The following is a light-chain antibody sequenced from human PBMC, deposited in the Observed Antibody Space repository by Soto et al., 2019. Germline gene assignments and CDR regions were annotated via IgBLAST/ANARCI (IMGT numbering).Light chain of an antibody. V-gene: IGLV2-11*01. J-gene: IGLJ2*01. CDR2: DVT. CDR3: CSYAASYSV. CDR1: SSDVGGYTY. Sequence: QSVLTQPRSVSGSPGQSVTISCTGTSSDVGGYTYVSWYQQHPGEVPKLMIYDVTKRPSGVPDRFSGSKSGNTASLTISGLQADDEADYYCCSYAASYSVFGGGTKVTVL.